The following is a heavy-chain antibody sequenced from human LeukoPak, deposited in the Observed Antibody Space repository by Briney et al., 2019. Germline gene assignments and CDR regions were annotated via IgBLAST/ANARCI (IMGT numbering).Heavy chain of an antibody. J-gene: IGHJ4*02. CDR3: ARGRGRAYGSGKEYYFDY. D-gene: IGHD3-10*01. V-gene: IGHV1-8*03. Sequence: ASVKVSCKASGYTFTSYDINWVRQATGQGLEWMGWMNSNSGNTGYAQKFQGRVTITRNTSISTAYMELSSLRSEDTAVYYCARGRGRAYGSGKEYYFDYWGQGTLVTVSS. CDR1: GYTFTSYD. CDR2: MNSNSGNT.